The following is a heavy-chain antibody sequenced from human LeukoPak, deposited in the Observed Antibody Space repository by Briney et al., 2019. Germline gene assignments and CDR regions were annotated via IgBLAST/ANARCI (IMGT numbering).Heavy chain of an antibody. CDR1: GGTFSSYA. V-gene: IGHV1-69*04. CDR3: ARDTGGYGY. J-gene: IGHJ4*02. D-gene: IGHD5-18*01. Sequence: SVKVSCKASGGTFSSYAISWVRQAPGQGLEWMGRTIPILGIANYAQKFQGRVTITADKSTSTAYMELSSLRSEDTAVYYCARDTGGYGYWGQGTLVTVSS. CDR2: TIPILGIA.